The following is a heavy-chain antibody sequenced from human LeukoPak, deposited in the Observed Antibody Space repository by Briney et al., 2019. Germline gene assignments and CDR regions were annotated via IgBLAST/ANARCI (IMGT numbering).Heavy chain of an antibody. CDR1: GFTFSDYW. V-gene: IGHV3-7*01. D-gene: IGHD6-13*01. CDR3: ARVIRVPYSSSWRALGY. CDR2: INQDGSDN. J-gene: IGHJ4*02. Sequence: GGSLRLSCVVSGFTFSDYWMTWVRQAPGKGLEWVANINQDGSDNYYVDSVKGRFTASRDNAKNSLYLQMNSLRAEDTAVYYCARVIRVPYSSSWRALGYWGQGTLVTVSS.